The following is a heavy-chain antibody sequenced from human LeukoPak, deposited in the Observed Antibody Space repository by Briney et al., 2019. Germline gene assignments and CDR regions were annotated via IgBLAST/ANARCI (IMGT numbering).Heavy chain of an antibody. CDR1: GDSVSSKSVA. J-gene: IGHJ3*02. D-gene: IGHD5-18*01. CDR3: ARAVDTAMDDAFDI. CDR2: TYYRSKWYN. Sequence: SQTLSLTCAISGDSVSSKSVAWNWMRQSPSRGLEWLGRTYYRSKWYNDYAVSVKSRITINPDTSKNQFSLKLSSVTAADTAVYYCARAVDTAMDDAFDIWGQGTMVTRSS. V-gene: IGHV6-1*01.